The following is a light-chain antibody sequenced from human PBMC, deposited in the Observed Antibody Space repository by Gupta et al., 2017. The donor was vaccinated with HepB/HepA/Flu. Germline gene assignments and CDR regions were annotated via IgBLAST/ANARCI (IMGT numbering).Light chain of an antibody. CDR1: SANIWAGYA. V-gene: IGLV1-40*01. J-gene: IGLJ3*02. CDR2: FNT. CDR3: QSYDSSLSASHVV. Sequence: QSVLPHPPSLSGAPGPRVTISGTGISANIWAGYAVNWYYQLPGPAPKLVIFFNTKRASGVPDRFPASKSGTSASPAITGLQAEDEADDDCQSYDSSLSASHVVFGGGTKLTVL.